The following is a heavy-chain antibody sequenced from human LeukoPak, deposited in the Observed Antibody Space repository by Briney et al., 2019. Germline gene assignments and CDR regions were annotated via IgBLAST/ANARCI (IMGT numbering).Heavy chain of an antibody. J-gene: IGHJ4*02. CDR3: ARDGLRYFDWLLYCFDY. Sequence: GGSLRLSCAASGFTFDDYGMSWVRQAPGKGLEWVSGINWNGGSTGYADSVKSRFTISRDNAKNSLYLQMNSLRAEDTALYYCARDGLRYFDWLLYCFDYWGQGTLVTVSS. D-gene: IGHD3-9*01. V-gene: IGHV3-20*04. CDR2: INWNGGST. CDR1: GFTFDDYG.